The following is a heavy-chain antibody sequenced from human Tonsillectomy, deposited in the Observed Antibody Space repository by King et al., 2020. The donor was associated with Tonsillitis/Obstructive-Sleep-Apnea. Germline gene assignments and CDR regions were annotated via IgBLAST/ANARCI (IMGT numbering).Heavy chain of an antibody. CDR3: ARDTTGTNWFDP. Sequence: VQLVESGGGVVQPGRSLRLSCAASGFTFSSYGMHWVRQAPGKGLEWVAVIWHDGSYKYYADSVKGRFTISRDNSKNTLYLQMNSLRDEDTAVYYCARDTTGTNWFDPWGQGTLVTVSS. CDR2: IWHDGSYK. J-gene: IGHJ5*02. V-gene: IGHV3-33*01. CDR1: GFTFSSYG. D-gene: IGHD1-1*01.